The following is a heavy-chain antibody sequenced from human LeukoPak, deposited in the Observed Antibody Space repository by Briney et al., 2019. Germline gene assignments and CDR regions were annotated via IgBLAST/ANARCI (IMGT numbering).Heavy chain of an antibody. V-gene: IGHV1-46*01. CDR3: ARSTGLEGDYYYYYMDV. CDR1: GYTFTSYY. Sequence: ASVKVSCKASGYTFTSYYMHWVRQAPGQGLEWIGIINPSGGSTSYAQKFQGRVTMTRDTSTSTVYMELSSLRSEDTAVYYCARSTGLEGDYYYYYMDVWGKGTTVTVSS. J-gene: IGHJ6*03. D-gene: IGHD1-1*01. CDR2: INPSGGST.